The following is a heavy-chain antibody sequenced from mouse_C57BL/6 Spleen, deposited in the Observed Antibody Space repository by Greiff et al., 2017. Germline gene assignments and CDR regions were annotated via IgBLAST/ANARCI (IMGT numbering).Heavy chain of an antibody. CDR1: GFTFSSYA. CDR2: ISDGGSYT. D-gene: IGHD1-1*01. V-gene: IGHV5-4*03. J-gene: IGHJ1*03. Sequence: EVKVVESGGGLVKPGGSLKLSCAASGFTFSSYAMSWVRQTPEKRLEWVATISDGGSYTYYPDNVKGRFTISRDNAKNNLYLQMSHLKSEDTAMYYCARADGSSYYWYFDVWGTGTTVTVSS. CDR3: ARADGSSYYWYFDV.